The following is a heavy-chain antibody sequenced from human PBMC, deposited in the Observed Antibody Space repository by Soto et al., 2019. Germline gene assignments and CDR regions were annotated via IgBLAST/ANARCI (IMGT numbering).Heavy chain of an antibody. V-gene: IGHV1-69*01. D-gene: IGHD3-22*01. Sequence: QVQLVQSGAEVKKTGSSVKVSCKASGGTFSRSAINWVRQAPGQGLEWMGGIVPVFGKANYAQKFQGRVTITADESTSTGYMELRSLTSEDTAVYYCARDGTLYDSSAYYYVYWGQGTLVTVSS. CDR3: ARDGTLYDSSAYYYVY. J-gene: IGHJ4*02. CDR2: IVPVFGKA. CDR1: GGTFSRSA.